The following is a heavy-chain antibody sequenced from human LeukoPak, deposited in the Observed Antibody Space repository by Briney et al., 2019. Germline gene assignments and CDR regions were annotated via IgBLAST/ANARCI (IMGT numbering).Heavy chain of an antibody. CDR3: ATDRDNSDWQKRFDS. Sequence: PGGSLRLSCAASGFSFSRYWMNWYRQAPGKGLEWVGNIKEDGSEINYVDSVRGRSTISKDNAKNSLHLQMNSLRGEDTAVYYCATDRDNSDWQKRFDSWGQGTLVTVSS. D-gene: IGHD2-21*02. V-gene: IGHV3-7*01. CDR2: IKEDGSEI. CDR1: GFSFSRYW. J-gene: IGHJ4*02.